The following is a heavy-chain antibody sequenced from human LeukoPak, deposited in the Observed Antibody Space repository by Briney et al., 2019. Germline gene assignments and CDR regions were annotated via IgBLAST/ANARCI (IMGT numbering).Heavy chain of an antibody. D-gene: IGHD2-15*01. J-gene: IGHJ4*02. Sequence: PGGSLRLSCAASGFTFSSYSMNWVRQAPGKGLEWVSYISSSSSTIYYADSVKGRFTISRDNAKSSLYLQMNSLRAEDTAVYYCARDGVGSSGGSCYSDYWGQGTLVTVSS. V-gene: IGHV3-48*01. CDR2: ISSSSSTI. CDR1: GFTFSSYS. CDR3: ARDGVGSSGGSCYSDY.